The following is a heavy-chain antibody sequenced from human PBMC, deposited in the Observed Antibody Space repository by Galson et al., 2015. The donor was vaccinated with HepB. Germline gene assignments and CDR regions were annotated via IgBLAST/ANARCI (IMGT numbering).Heavy chain of an antibody. J-gene: IGHJ5*02. V-gene: IGHV4-59*01. CDR1: GDSISNYY. CDR3: ARDSGLRWFDP. D-gene: IGHD3-10*01. Sequence: SETLSLTCTVSGDSISNYYWSWIRQPPGKGLEWIGYIYYSGSTNYSPSLKSRVSISVDTSRNQFSLKLGSVTAADTAVYYCARDSGLRWFDPWGQGTLVTVSS. CDR2: IYYSGST.